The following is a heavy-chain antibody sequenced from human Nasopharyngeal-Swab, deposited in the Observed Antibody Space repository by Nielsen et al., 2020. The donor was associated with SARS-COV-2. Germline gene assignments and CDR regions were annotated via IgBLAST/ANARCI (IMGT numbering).Heavy chain of an antibody. CDR3: ARESHRYFDWFKGAFDI. Sequence: GESLKISCAASGFTFSSYAMSWVRQAPGKGLEWVSAISGSGGSTYYADSVKGRFTISRDNSKNTLYLQMNSLRAEDTAVYYCARESHRYFDWFKGAFDIWGQGTMVTVSS. J-gene: IGHJ3*02. CDR2: ISGSGGST. D-gene: IGHD3-9*01. CDR1: GFTFSSYA. V-gene: IGHV3-23*01.